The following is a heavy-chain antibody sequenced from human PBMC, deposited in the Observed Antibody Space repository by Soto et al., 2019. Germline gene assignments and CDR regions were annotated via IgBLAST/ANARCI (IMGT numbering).Heavy chain of an antibody. CDR3: AAERAEARGYSYGRTLDD. J-gene: IGHJ4*02. D-gene: IGHD5-18*01. Sequence: EVHLVESGGGLVQPGGSLRLSCVASGFTFSRHWLHWVRQAPGKGPVWVSRINNDGTTTAYADSVKGRFSISRDNAENTLFLQMNKLRAEDTAVYYCAAERAEARGYSYGRTLDDWGQGSLVAVSS. CDR1: GFTFSRHW. CDR2: INNDGTTT. V-gene: IGHV3-74*01.